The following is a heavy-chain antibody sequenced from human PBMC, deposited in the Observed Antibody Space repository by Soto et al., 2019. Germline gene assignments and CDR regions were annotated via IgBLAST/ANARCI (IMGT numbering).Heavy chain of an antibody. J-gene: IGHJ6*02. CDR2: IYYSGST. D-gene: IGHD3-3*01. Sequence: PSETLSLTCTVSGGSISRYYWSWIRQPPGKGLEWIGYIYYSGSTNYNPSLKSRVTISVDTSKNQFSLKLSSVTAADTAVYYCARGNNDYDFWSGSPRHYYGMDVWGQGTTVTVSS. CDR1: GGSISRYY. V-gene: IGHV4-59*01. CDR3: ARGNNDYDFWSGSPRHYYGMDV.